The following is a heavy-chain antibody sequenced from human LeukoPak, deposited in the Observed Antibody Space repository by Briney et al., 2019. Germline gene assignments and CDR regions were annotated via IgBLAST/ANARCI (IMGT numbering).Heavy chain of an antibody. CDR2: IYYSGST. Sequence: TSETLSLTCTVSGDSISYYYWSWIRQPPGKGLEWIGYIYYSGSTNYSPSLKSRVTISVDTSKNQFSLRLNSVTAADTAVYYCARVDGTAYYAMDVWGQGTTVTVSS. J-gene: IGHJ6*02. CDR3: ARVDGTAYYAMDV. CDR1: GDSISYYY. D-gene: IGHD2-21*02. V-gene: IGHV4-59*01.